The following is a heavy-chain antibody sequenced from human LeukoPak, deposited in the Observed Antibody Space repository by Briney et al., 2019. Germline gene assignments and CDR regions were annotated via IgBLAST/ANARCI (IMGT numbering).Heavy chain of an antibody. D-gene: IGHD6-13*01. CDR3: ARDSSSILLYVDY. V-gene: IGHV3-30*19. CDR2: ISYDGSNK. J-gene: IGHJ4*02. CDR1: GFTFSSYG. Sequence: PGGSLRLSCAASGFTFSSYGMHWVRQAPGKGLEWVAVISYDGSNKYYADSVKGRFTISRDNSKNTLYLQMNSLRAEDTAVYYCARDSSSILLYVDYWGQGTLVTVSS.